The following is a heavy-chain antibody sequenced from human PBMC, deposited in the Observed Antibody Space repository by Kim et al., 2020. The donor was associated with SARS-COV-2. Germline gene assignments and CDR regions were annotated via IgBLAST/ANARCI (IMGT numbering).Heavy chain of an antibody. Sequence: GGSLRLSCAASGFTFRSYGMTWVRQAPGKGLEWVSVINGIGVSTYYADSVKGRFTISRDNSKNTLYLQMNNLRPEDTAVYYCARLSAPRKGIFKITVREGPFDYWGQGTLVTVSS. CDR2: INGIGVST. CDR3: ARLSAPRKGIFKITVREGPFDY. CDR1: GFTFRSYG. J-gene: IGHJ4*02. D-gene: IGHD3-10*01. V-gene: IGHV3-23*01.